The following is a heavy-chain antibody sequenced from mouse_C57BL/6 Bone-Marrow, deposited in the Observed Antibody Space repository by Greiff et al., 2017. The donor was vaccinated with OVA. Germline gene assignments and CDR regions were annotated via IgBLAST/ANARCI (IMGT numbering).Heavy chain of an antibody. CDR3: ARWGSSSWYFDV. D-gene: IGHD1-1*01. Sequence: FPLQQPGPVLVKPFASFPLSFPSSFFSFTRYSLSLVLPRPCHCLAWIGDIYPGRGSTNYNEKFKSKATLTVDTSSSTAYMQLSSLTSEDSAVYYCARWGSSSWYFDVWGTGTTVTVSS. CDR1: FFSFTRYS. V-gene: IGHV1-55*01. CDR2: IYPGRGST. J-gene: IGHJ1*03.